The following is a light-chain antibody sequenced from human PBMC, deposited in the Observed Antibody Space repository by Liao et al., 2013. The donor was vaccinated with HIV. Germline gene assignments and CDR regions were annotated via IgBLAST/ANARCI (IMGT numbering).Light chain of an antibody. CDR3: QAWDSSTGDVA. CDR2: EDT. CDR1: KLGDKY. V-gene: IGLV3-1*01. Sequence: SYELTQPPSVSVSPGQTASVTCSGDKLGDKYVSWYQQRPGQPPILVIYEDTKRPSGIPDRFSGSNSGNTATLTITGSQPMDEADYYCQAWDSSTGDVAFGGGTKLTVL. J-gene: IGLJ2*01.